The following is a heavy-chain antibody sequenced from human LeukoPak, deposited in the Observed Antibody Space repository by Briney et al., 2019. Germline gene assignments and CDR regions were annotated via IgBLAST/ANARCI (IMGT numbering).Heavy chain of an antibody. Sequence: AGGSLRLSCAASGFSFRSCWMHWVRQAPGKELVWVSRINGDGSTTNYADSVRGRFTISRDNAKNTLYRQMNSLRADDSAVYFCASLVGGYYPPVEAFDVWGQGTMVTVSS. CDR2: INGDGSTT. J-gene: IGHJ3*01. D-gene: IGHD3-3*01. CDR1: GFSFRSCW. CDR3: ASLVGGYYPPVEAFDV. V-gene: IGHV3-74*01.